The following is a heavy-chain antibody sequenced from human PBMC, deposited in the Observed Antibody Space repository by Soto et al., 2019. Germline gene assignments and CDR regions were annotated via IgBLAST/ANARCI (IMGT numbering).Heavy chain of an antibody. Sequence: PSETLSLTCAVYGGSFSGYYWSWIRQPPGKGLEWIGEINHSGSTNYNPSLKSRVTISVDTSKNQFSLKLSSVTAADTAVYYCARGRDLIVVVIRGELDYWGQGTLVTVSS. J-gene: IGHJ4*02. CDR2: INHSGST. D-gene: IGHD3-22*01. CDR3: ARGRDLIVVVIRGELDY. CDR1: GGSFSGYY. V-gene: IGHV4-34*01.